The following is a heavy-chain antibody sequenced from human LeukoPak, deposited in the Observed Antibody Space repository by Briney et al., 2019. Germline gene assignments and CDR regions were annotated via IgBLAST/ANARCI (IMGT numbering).Heavy chain of an antibody. CDR1: GFTVRTNH. J-gene: IGHJ6*02. CDR2: IYAGGNT. V-gene: IGHV3-53*01. CDR3: GRYYVMDV. Sequence: GGSLRLSCAASGFTVRTNHMSWVRQAPGTGLEWVSIIYAGGNTYHADSVKSRFTISRVYSQNTLYLQMNSLRAEDTAVYYCGRYYVMDVWGQGTSVTVSS.